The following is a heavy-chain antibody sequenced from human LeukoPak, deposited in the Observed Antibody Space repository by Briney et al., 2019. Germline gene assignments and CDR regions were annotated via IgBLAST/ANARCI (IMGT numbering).Heavy chain of an antibody. CDR2: IKQDGSEK. CDR3: ARDPRTVRI. J-gene: IGHJ4*02. D-gene: IGHD1-1*01. CDR1: GFNFRSYG. V-gene: IGHV3-7*01. Sequence: GGSLRLSCAASGFNFRSYGMHWVRQAPGKGLEWVANIKQDGSEKYYVDSVKGRFTISRDNAKNLLYLQMDSLRVEDTAIYYCARDPRTVRIWGQGTLVTVSS.